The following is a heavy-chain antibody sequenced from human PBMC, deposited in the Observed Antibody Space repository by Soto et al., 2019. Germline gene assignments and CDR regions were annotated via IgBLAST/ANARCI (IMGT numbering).Heavy chain of an antibody. CDR3: ARDPREYYFDY. CDR1: GFIFSDYY. Sequence: GSLRLSCAASGFIFSDYYMSWIRQAPGKGLEWVSYISSSGSTTYYADSVKGRFTISRDNSKNSLYLQMNSLRAEDTAVYYCARDPREYYFDYWGQGTLVTVSS. V-gene: IGHV3-11*01. J-gene: IGHJ4*02. CDR2: ISSSGSTT.